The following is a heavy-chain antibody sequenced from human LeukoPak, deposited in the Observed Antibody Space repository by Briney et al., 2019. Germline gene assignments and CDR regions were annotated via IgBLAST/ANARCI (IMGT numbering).Heavy chain of an antibody. D-gene: IGHD6-13*01. CDR1: GGTFSSYA. V-gene: IGHV1-69*05. Sequence: GASVKVSCKGSGGTFSSYAISWVRQAPGQGLEWMGGIMPIFGTANYAQKFQGRVTITTDESTSTAYMELSGLRSEDTAVYYCARGRIAAAGGPDDAFDIWGQGTMVTVSS. J-gene: IGHJ3*02. CDR3: ARGRIAAAGGPDDAFDI. CDR2: IMPIFGTA.